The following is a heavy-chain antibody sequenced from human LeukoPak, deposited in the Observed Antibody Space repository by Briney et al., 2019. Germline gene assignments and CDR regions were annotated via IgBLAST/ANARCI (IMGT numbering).Heavy chain of an antibody. Sequence: GGSLRLSCAASGFTFDDYGMHWVRQAPGKGLEWVSGITYNSGTIGYADSVKGRFTISRDNAKNSLHLQMNSLRVEDMALYYCVKARRDGYNSWGIFDYWGQGTLVTVSS. J-gene: IGHJ4*02. CDR2: ITYNSGTI. CDR3: VKARRDGYNSWGIFDY. CDR1: GFTFDDYG. V-gene: IGHV3-9*03. D-gene: IGHD5-24*01.